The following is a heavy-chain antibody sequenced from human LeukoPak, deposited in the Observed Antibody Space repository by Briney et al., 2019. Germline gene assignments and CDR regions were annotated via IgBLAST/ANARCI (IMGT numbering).Heavy chain of an antibody. D-gene: IGHD6-6*01. V-gene: IGHV3-49*03. Sequence: GGSLRLSCAASGFTFSDYYMSWFRQAPGKGLEWVGFIRSKAYGGTTEYAASVKGRFTISRDDSKSIAYLQMNSLKTEDTAVYYCTRYKLEYSSSVSYYYYYMDVWGKGTTVTVSS. J-gene: IGHJ6*03. CDR2: IRSKAYGGTT. CDR1: GFTFSDYY. CDR3: TRYKLEYSSSVSYYYYYMDV.